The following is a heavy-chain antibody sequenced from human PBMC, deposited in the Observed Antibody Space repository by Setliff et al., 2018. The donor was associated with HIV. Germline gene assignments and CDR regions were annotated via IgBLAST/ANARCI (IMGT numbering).Heavy chain of an antibody. CDR3: ARLGTRAVALDV. CDR1: GFTFSNYW. J-gene: IGHJ6*02. CDR2: INDDGSST. Sequence: GGSLRLSCAASGFTFSNYWMHWVRQAPGKGLVWVSRINDDGSSTNYADSVKGRFTISRDNAKNTLFLQMNSLRAEDTAVYYCARLGTRAVALDVWGQGTTVTVSS. V-gene: IGHV3-74*01. D-gene: IGHD6-19*01.